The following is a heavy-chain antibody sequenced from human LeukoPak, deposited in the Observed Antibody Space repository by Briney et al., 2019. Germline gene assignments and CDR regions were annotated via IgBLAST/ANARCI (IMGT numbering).Heavy chain of an antibody. CDR2: IIPIFGTA. J-gene: IGHJ4*02. V-gene: IGHV1-69*13. D-gene: IGHD3-10*01. Sequence: GASVKVSCKASGGTFSSYAISWVRQAPGQGLEWMGGIIPIFGTANYAQKFQGRVTITADESTSTAYMELSSLRSEDTAVYYCAGGYYYGSGSETYFDYWGQGTLVTVSS. CDR1: GGTFSSYA. CDR3: AGGYYYGSGSETYFDY.